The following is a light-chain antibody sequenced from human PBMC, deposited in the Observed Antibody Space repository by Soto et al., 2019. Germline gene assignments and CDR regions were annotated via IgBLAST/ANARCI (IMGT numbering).Light chain of an antibody. CDR3: QQYGGSPRIT. CDR2: GAS. CDR1: DRRSSVY. J-gene: IGKJ5*01. Sequence: EIVLTKSPGTLSFSPGERATLSCRASDRRSSVYLAWYPQRPGQPPRLLIYGASNRATGIPYRFSGRGSGTDFTLIINRLEPEDVAIYYCQQYGGSPRITFGQGTRLEIK. V-gene: IGKV3-20*01.